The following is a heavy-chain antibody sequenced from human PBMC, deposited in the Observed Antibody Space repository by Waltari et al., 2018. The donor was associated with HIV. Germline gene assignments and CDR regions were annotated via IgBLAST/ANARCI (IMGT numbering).Heavy chain of an antibody. J-gene: IGHJ4*02. CDR1: GFTFSSYW. V-gene: IGHV3-74*01. CDR3: ARIYSSGWYEYFDY. Sequence: EVQLVESGGGLVQPGGSLRLSCAASGFTFSSYWMHWVRQAPGKGLVWVSGMSSEASSTSYADSVKCRFTISRDNAKNTLYLQMNSLGAEDTAVYYCARIYSSGWYEYFDYWGQGTLVTVSS. D-gene: IGHD6-19*01. CDR2: MSSEASST.